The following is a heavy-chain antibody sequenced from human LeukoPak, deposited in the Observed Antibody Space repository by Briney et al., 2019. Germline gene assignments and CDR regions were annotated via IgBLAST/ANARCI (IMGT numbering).Heavy chain of an antibody. CDR2: IYYSGST. V-gene: IGHV4-59*01. Sequence: SETLSLTCTVSGGSISSYYWSWLRQPPGKGLEWFGYIYYSGSTNYNPSHKSRVTISVDTTKTQFSLKLSSVTAAAAAEYYCARGQWLVSSFDYWGQGTLVTVSS. CDR3: ARGQWLVSSFDY. CDR1: GGSISSYY. D-gene: IGHD6-19*01. J-gene: IGHJ4*02.